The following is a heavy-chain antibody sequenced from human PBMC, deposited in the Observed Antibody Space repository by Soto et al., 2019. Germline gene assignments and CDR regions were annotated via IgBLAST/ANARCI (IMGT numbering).Heavy chain of an antibody. CDR1: GFTVSSDY. V-gene: IGHV3-53*01. D-gene: IGHD4-17*01. Sequence: EVQLVESGGGLIQPRGSLRLSCAASGFTVSSDYMSWVRQAPGKGLEWVSVIYTGGSTYYADSVKGRFTFSRDNSKNTLYLQMNSLRAEDTAVYYCARAYGGNPALFDPWGQGTLVTVSS. CDR3: ARAYGGNPALFDP. J-gene: IGHJ5*02. CDR2: IYTGGST.